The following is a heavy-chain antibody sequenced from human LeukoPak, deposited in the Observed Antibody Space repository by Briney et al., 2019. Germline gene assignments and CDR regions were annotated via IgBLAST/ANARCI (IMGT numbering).Heavy chain of an antibody. CDR1: AFSFSNYN. Sequence: PGGSLRLSCAASAFSFSNYNMNWVRQAPGKGLEWVSSITSSGSYIYYADSVKGRFTISRDNAKNALYLQMNSLRAEDTAVYYCARDSYNDNSVLIDYWGEGTLVTVSS. CDR2: ITSSGSYI. J-gene: IGHJ4*02. V-gene: IGHV3-21*01. CDR3: ARDSYNDNSVLIDY. D-gene: IGHD3-22*01.